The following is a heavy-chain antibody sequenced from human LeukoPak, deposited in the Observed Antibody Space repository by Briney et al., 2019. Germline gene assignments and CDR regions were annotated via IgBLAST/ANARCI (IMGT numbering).Heavy chain of an antibody. CDR1: GYTFTGYY. CDR3: AREWDATVTNISGDAFDI. V-gene: IGHV1-2*02. D-gene: IGHD4-17*01. J-gene: IGHJ3*02. CDR2: INPNSGGT. Sequence: GASVKVSCKASGYTFTGYYMHWVRQAPGQGLEWMGWINPNSGGTNYAQKFQGRVTMTRDTSISTAYMELSRLRSDDTAVYYCAREWDATVTNISGDAFDIWGQGTMVTVSS.